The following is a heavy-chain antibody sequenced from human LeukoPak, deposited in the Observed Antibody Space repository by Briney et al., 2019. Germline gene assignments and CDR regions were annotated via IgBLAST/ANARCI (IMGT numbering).Heavy chain of an antibody. CDR2: ISGNGGST. D-gene: IGHD3-3*01. Sequence: GGSLTLSCAASGFTFSAYAMSWVRQAPGKGLEWVSDISGNGGSTYYADSVKGRFTISRDNSKNTLYLQMNSLRAEDTAVYYCAKDHDFWSGYSDYWGQGTLVTVSS. CDR1: GFTFSAYA. CDR3: AKDHDFWSGYSDY. V-gene: IGHV3-23*01. J-gene: IGHJ4*02.